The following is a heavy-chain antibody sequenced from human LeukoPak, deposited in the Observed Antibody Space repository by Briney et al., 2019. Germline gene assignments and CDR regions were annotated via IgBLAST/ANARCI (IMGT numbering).Heavy chain of an antibody. Sequence: GGSLRLPCAASGFTFSSYWMSWVRQAPGKGLEWAANIKQDESEKYYVDSLKGRFTISRDNAKNSLYPQMNSLRAEDTAVYYCARDKIEGPTKLDYWGQGILVTVSS. CDR2: IKQDESEK. V-gene: IGHV3-7*01. CDR1: GFTFSSYW. CDR3: ARDKIEGPTKLDY. D-gene: IGHD1-1*01. J-gene: IGHJ4*02.